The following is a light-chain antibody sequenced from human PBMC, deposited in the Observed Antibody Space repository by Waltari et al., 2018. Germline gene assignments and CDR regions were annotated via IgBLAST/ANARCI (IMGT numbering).Light chain of an antibody. CDR1: SGSVSTNFY. J-gene: IGLJ3*02. CDR2: STN. CDR3: VLYMGSGISV. Sequence: QTVVTQEPSFSVSPGGTVTLTCGLISGSVSTNFYPTRYPQTPGQAPRTLLYSTNTRSSGGPDRFSGSILGNKAALTITGAQADDESDYYCVLYMGSGISVFGGGTKLTVL. V-gene: IGLV8-61*01.